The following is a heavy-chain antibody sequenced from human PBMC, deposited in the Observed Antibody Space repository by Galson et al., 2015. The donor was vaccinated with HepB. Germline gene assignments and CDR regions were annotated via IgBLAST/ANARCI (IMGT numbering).Heavy chain of an antibody. D-gene: IGHD3-16*01. CDR1: EFIFSRYS. CDR2: ISSDSKTI. V-gene: IGHV3-48*04. Sequence: SLRLSCAGSEFIFSRYSMNWVRQAPGKGPEWLAFISSDSKTIYYADSVRGKFTISRDNAKNSLYLQMNNLRAEDTAVYYCAMTLRVYYYGMDVWGQGTTVSVSS. J-gene: IGHJ6*02. CDR3: AMTLRVYYYGMDV.